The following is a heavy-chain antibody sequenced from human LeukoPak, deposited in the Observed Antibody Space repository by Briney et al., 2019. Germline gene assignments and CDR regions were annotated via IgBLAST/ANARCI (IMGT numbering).Heavy chain of an antibody. Sequence: PSETLSLTCTVSGGSISSYYWSWIRQPAGKGLEWIGRIYTSGSTNYNPSLMSRVTMSVDTSKNQFSLKLSSVTAADTAVYYCARDSGIFQNKRYYYYGMDVWGRGTTVTVSS. D-gene: IGHD3-10*01. CDR3: ARDSGIFQNKRYYYYGMDV. CDR1: GGSISSYY. V-gene: IGHV4-4*07. CDR2: IYTSGST. J-gene: IGHJ6*02.